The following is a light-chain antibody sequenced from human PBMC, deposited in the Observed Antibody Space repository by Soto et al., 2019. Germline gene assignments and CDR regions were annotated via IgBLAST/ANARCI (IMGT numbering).Light chain of an antibody. V-gene: IGLV2-14*01. J-gene: IGLJ1*01. CDR3: TSYTSSTTNYV. Sequence: QSALTQSASVSGSPGQSITFSCTGTSSDIGGYNYVSWYQQHPGKAPKLMIYEVSNRPSGVSDRFSGSKSGNTASLTISGLQAEDEADYYCTSYTSSTTNYVFGTGTKVT. CDR1: SSDIGGYNY. CDR2: EVS.